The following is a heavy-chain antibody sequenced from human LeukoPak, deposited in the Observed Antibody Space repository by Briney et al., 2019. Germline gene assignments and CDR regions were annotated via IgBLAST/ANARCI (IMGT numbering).Heavy chain of an antibody. Sequence: GGSLRLSCAASGFTFSSYAMSWVRQAPGKGLEWVSAISGSGGSTYYADSVKGRFTISRDNSKNTLYLQMNSLRAEDTAVYYCAKDSLWFGELEGEYFDYWDQGTLVTVSS. V-gene: IGHV3-23*01. CDR1: GFTFSSYA. CDR3: AKDSLWFGELEGEYFDY. J-gene: IGHJ4*02. D-gene: IGHD3-10*01. CDR2: ISGSGGST.